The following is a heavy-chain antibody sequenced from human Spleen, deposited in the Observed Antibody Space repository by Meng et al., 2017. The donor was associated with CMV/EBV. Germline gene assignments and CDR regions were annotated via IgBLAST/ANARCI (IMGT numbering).Heavy chain of an antibody. J-gene: IGHJ3*02. CDR3: ARGGVTVTSYDAFDI. CDR2: ISGDNGNT. Sequence: ASVKVSCKASGATFTTYTFNWVRQTPGQGLEWMGWISGDNGNTNYAQTLQARVTMTTDTSTNTAYMELRSLRSDDTAVYYCARGGVTVTSYDAFDIWGQGTMVTVSS. V-gene: IGHV1-18*01. D-gene: IGHD2-2*01. CDR1: GATFTTYT.